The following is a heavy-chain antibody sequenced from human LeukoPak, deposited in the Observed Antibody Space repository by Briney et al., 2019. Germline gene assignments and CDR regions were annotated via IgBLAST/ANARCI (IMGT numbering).Heavy chain of an antibody. D-gene: IGHD1-26*01. CDR1: GFTFDDYA. CDR3: AKEGATNAFDI. V-gene: IGHV3-9*01. Sequence: GRSLRLSCAASGFTFDDYAMHWVRQAPGKGLEWVSGISWSSGSIGYADSVKGRFTISRDNAKNSLYLQMNSLRAEDTALYYCAKEGATNAFDIWGQGTMVTVSS. CDR2: ISWSSGSI. J-gene: IGHJ3*02.